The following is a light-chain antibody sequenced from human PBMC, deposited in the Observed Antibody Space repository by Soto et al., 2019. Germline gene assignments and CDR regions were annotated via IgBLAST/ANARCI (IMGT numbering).Light chain of an antibody. V-gene: IGLV2-14*03. CDR1: GSDVGAYNY. CDR3: HSYTTSNTYV. J-gene: IGLJ1*01. Sequence: ALTQPASVSGSPGQSITTSCTGTGSDVGAYNYVSWFQQQPGKAPKLMIFDVRSRPSGVSDRFSGSKSGNAASLTISRLQAEDEADYYCHSYTTSNTYVFGTGTKVTVL. CDR2: DVR.